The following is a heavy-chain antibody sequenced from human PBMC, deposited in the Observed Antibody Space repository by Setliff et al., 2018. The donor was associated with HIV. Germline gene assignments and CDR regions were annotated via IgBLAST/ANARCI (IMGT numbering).Heavy chain of an antibody. CDR1: GISINGYY. CDR3: ARGARLLAGYSDRWDYYYMGV. CDR2: VSSIGNT. J-gene: IGHJ6*03. D-gene: IGHD6-13*01. Sequence: PSETLSLTCSVSGISINGYYWSWIRQSPRTRLEWIGYVSSIGNTNYNPSLKSRVTISVDTSKNQFSLQLNSVTAADTAVYYCARGARLLAGYSDRWDYYYMGVWGKGTTVTVSS. V-gene: IGHV4-4*08.